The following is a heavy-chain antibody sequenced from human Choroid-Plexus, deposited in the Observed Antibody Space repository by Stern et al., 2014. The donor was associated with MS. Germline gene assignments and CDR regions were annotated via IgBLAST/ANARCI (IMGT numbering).Heavy chain of an antibody. J-gene: IGHJ4*02. CDR3: AKDRQWSTYFFDY. CDR1: GFTFSNFG. V-gene: IGHV3-30*18. Sequence: QVQLVESGGGVAQPGRPLILSCAASGFTFSNFGMPWVRQAPGTGLAWVGLISYDGSDKYYADSVKGRFTIFRDNSKNTLYMHMNSLRAEDTAVYYCAKDRQWSTYFFDYWGQGSLVTVSS. CDR2: ISYDGSDK. D-gene: IGHD2-15*01.